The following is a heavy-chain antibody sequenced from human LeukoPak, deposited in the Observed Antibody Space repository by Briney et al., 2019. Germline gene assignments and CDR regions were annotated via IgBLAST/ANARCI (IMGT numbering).Heavy chain of an antibody. Sequence: ASVKVSCKASGYTFTGYYMHWVRQAPGQGLGWMGIINPSGGSTRYAQKLQGTVTMTRDTSTSTVYMELSSLRSEDTAVYYCARVGDGYTESYFDYWGQGTLVTVSS. CDR3: ARVGDGYTESYFDY. D-gene: IGHD5-24*01. J-gene: IGHJ4*02. V-gene: IGHV1-46*01. CDR2: INPSGGST. CDR1: GYTFTGYY.